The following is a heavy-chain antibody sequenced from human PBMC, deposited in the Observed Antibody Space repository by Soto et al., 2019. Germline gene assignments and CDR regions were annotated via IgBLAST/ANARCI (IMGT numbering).Heavy chain of an antibody. D-gene: IGHD3-16*02. CDR3: ATGGQYYDYIWGSYRYARAEYFQY. CDR2: FDPEDGET. J-gene: IGHJ1*01. V-gene: IGHV1-24*01. CDR1: GYTLTELC. Sequence: ASVKVSCKVSGYTLTELCMHWVRQAPGKGLEWMGGFDPEDGETIYAQKFQGRVTMTEDTSTDTAYMELSSLRSEDTAVYYCATGGQYYDYIWGSYRYARAEYFQYWGQGTLVTSPQ.